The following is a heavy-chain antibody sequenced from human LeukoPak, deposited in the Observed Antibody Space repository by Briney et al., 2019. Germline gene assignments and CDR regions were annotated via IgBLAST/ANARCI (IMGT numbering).Heavy chain of an antibody. J-gene: IGHJ4*02. CDR1: GFSFNTYS. D-gene: IGHD4-17*01. V-gene: IGHV3-48*02. Sequence: GGSLRLSCAASGFSFNTYSMNWVRQAPGKGLEWVSSITSSSTTIYYADSVKGRFTISRDNAKYSLYLQMNSLRDEDTAVYYCANEIRPNDYWGQGTQVTVSS. CDR3: ANEIRPNDY. CDR2: ITSSSTTI.